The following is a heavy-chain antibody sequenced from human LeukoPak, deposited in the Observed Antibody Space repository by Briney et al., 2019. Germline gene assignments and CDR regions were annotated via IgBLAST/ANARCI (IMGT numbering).Heavy chain of an antibody. CDR2: ISGSGSST. V-gene: IGHV3-23*01. CDR1: EFTFSRYA. J-gene: IGHJ6*02. CDR3: AKARTSYYNGMDV. Sequence: GGSLRLSCAASEFTFSRYAMSWVRQAPGKXXXXXXXISGSGSSTYYADSVKSRFTISRDNFKNTLYLQMNSLRAEDTAVYYCAKARTSYYNGMDVWGQGTTVTVSS.